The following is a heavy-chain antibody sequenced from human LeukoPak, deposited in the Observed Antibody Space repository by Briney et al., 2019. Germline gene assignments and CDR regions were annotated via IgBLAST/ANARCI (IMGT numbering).Heavy chain of an antibody. CDR2: IKQDGSEK. D-gene: IGHD3-3*01. CDR1: NSGSYS. J-gene: IGHJ4*02. V-gene: IGHV3-7*01. CDR3: ARDIPFGVVLDY. Sequence: NSGSYSWSWVRQAPGKGLEWVANIKQDGSEKYYVDSVKGRFTISRDNAKNSLYLQMNSLRAEDTAVYYCARDIPFGVVLDYWGQGTLVTVSS.